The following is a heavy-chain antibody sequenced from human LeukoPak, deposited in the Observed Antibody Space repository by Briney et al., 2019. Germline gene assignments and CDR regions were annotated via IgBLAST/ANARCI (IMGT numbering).Heavy chain of an antibody. CDR2: ISGSCGST. Sequence: GGSLRLSCAASGFTFSSYAMSWVRQAPGKGLEWVSAISGSCGSTYYADSVKGRFTISRDNSKNTLYLQMNSLRAEDTAVYYCAKSGYDFWSGYYVDYWGQGTLVTVSS. CDR1: GFTFSSYA. J-gene: IGHJ4*02. CDR3: AKSGYDFWSGYYVDY. V-gene: IGHV3-23*01. D-gene: IGHD3-3*01.